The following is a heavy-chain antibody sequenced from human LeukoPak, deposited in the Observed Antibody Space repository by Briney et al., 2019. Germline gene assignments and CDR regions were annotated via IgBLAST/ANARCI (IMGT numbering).Heavy chain of an antibody. V-gene: IGHV3-74*01. Sequence: GGSLRLSCAASGFIFTSHWMHWVRQGPGTGLVWVSRINSDGTSRSYGDSVKGRFTVSRDNAKNTLYLQMNSLRAEDTAVYYCAREGVAVADKGGSFDQWGQGTLVTVSS. J-gene: IGHJ4*02. CDR3: AREGVAVADKGGSFDQ. D-gene: IGHD6-19*01. CDR1: GFIFTSHW. CDR2: INSDGTSR.